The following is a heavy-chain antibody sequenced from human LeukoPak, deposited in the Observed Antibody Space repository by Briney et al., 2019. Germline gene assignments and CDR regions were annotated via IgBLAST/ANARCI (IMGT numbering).Heavy chain of an antibody. V-gene: IGHV4-61*01. CDR3: ATFFDFWFGP. CDR2: IYHDGST. D-gene: IGHD5/OR15-5a*01. CDR1: GVSVSSGSYF. Sequence: SETLSLTCTVSGVSVSSGSYFWSWIRQPPGEGPQWIGYIYHDGSTNYSPSLRSLVSISVDTSKNQFSLKLSSVTTADTAVYFCATFFDFWFGPWGQGTQVTVSS. J-gene: IGHJ5*02.